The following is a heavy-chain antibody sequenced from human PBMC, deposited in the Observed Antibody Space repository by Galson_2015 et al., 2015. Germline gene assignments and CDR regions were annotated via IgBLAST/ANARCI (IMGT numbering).Heavy chain of an antibody. D-gene: IGHD3-10*01. CDR2: ISSSGSTI. CDR3: ARVGFGDHYYYYYMDV. V-gene: IGHV3-11*01. CDR1: GFTFSDYY. Sequence: SLRLSCAASGFTFSDYYMSWIRQAPGKGLEWVSYISSSGSTIYYADSVKGRFTISRDNAKNSLYLQMNSLRAEDTAVYYCARVGFGDHYYYYYMDVWGKGTTVTVSS. J-gene: IGHJ6*03.